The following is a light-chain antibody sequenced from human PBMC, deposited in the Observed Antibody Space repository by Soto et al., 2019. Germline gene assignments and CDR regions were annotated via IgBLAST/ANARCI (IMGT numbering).Light chain of an antibody. Sequence: QSALTQPASVSGSPGQSITISCTGTSRDVGGYNYVSWYQHHPVKAPKLMIYDVSNRPSGVSNRVSGSKSGNTGSLTISGLQAEYEAYYYCSSSTTRSTQVFGGGTKLTVL. CDR2: DVS. CDR1: SRDVGGYNY. CDR3: SSSTTRSTQV. V-gene: IGLV2-14*03. J-gene: IGLJ3*02.